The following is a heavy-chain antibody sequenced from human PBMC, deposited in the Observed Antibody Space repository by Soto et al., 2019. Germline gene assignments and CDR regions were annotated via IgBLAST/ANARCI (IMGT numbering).Heavy chain of an antibody. CDR3: ARERYYDILTGYFFDY. J-gene: IGHJ4*02. Sequence: SETLSLTCTVSVGSISSYYWSWIRQPAGKGLEWIGRIYTSGSTNYNPSLKSRVTMSVDTSKNQFSLKLSSVTAADTAVYYCARERYYDILTGYFFDYWGQGTLVTVSS. D-gene: IGHD3-9*01. CDR1: VGSISSYY. CDR2: IYTSGST. V-gene: IGHV4-4*07.